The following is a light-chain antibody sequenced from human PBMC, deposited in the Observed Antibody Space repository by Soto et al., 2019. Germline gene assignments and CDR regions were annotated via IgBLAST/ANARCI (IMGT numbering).Light chain of an antibody. CDR3: AAWDDSLSGRV. Sequence: QSVLTQPPSASGTPGQRVTISCSGSSSNIGSNYVYWYQQLPGTAPKLLIYRNNQRPSGVPDRFSGSKSGTSASLAISVPRSEDEADYDCAAWDDSLSGRVFGGGTKLTVL. J-gene: IGLJ2*01. CDR2: RNN. V-gene: IGLV1-47*01. CDR1: SSNIGSNY.